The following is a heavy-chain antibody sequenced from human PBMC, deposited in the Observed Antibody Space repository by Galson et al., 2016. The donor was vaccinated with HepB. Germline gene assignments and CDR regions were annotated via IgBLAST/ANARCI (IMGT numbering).Heavy chain of an antibody. J-gene: IGHJ6*02. D-gene: IGHD2-21*01. CDR3: ARRHRNYYYGMDV. Sequence: SGAEVKKPGESLRISCKDSGYSFTSYWISWVRQMPGKGLEWMGRIDPTDSYTNYSPSFQGHVTISDDKSISTAYLQWSSLKAADTAMYYCARRHRNYYYGMDVWGQGTTVTVSS. V-gene: IGHV5-10-1*01. CDR1: GYSFTSYW. CDR2: IDPTDSYT.